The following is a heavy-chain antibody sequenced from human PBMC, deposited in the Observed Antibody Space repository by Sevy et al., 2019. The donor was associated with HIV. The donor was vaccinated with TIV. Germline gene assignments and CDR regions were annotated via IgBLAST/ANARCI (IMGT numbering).Heavy chain of an antibody. V-gene: IGHV4-30-4*01. CDR1: GGSISSGDYY. Sequence: SETLSLTCTVSGGSISSGDYYWSWIRQPPGKGLEWIGYIYYSGSTYYNPSLKSRVTISVDTSKNQFSLKLSSVTAADTAVYYCARVSVCSYRENVGYWGQGTLVTDSS. J-gene: IGHJ4*02. CDR3: ARVSVCSYRENVGY. D-gene: IGHD3-16*02. CDR2: IYYSGST.